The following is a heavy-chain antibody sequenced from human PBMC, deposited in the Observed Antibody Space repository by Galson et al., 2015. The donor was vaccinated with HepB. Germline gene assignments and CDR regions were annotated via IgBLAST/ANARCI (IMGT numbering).Heavy chain of an antibody. CDR1: GFTFSSYA. CDR2: ISYDGSNK. J-gene: IGHJ4*02. V-gene: IGHV3-30*04. CDR3: ARDGVLLWFGELGGFSYFDY. D-gene: IGHD3-10*01. Sequence: SLRLSCAASGFTFSSYAMHWVRQAPGKGLEWVAVISYDGSNKYYADSVKGRFTISRDNSKNTLYLQMNSLRAEDTAVYYCARDGVLLWFGELGGFSYFDYWGQGTLVTVSS.